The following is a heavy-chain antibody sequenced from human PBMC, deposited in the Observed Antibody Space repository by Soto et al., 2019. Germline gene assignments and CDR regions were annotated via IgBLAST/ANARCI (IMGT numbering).Heavy chain of an antibody. V-gene: IGHV1-18*01. D-gene: IGHD2-15*01. Sequence: ASVKVSCKASGYTFTSYGISWVRQAPGQGLEWIGWISAYNGNTNYAQKLQGRVTMTTDTSTSTAYMELRSLRSDDTAVYYCGRGCGGGSCYFRGYYYGMDVWGKGTTVTVSS. CDR3: GRGCGGGSCYFRGYYYGMDV. CDR2: ISAYNGNT. J-gene: IGHJ6*04. CDR1: GYTFTSYG.